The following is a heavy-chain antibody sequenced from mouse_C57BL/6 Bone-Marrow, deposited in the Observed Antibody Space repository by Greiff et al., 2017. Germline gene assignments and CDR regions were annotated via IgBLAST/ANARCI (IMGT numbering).Heavy chain of an antibody. Sequence: GGGLVQPKGSLKLSCAASGFSFNTYAMNWVRQAPGKGLEWVARIRSISNNYATYYAESVKDRFTISRYDSDSMLYLQMNNLSTEDTAMYYGVRTYYSNYDWYFDVWGTGTTVTVSS. CDR3: VRTYYSNYDWYFDV. CDR1: GFSFNTYA. J-gene: IGHJ1*03. CDR2: IRSISNNYAT. V-gene: IGHV10-1*01. D-gene: IGHD2-5*01.